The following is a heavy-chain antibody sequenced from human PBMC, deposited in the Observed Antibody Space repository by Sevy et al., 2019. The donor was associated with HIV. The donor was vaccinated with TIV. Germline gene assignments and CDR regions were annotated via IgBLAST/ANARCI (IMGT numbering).Heavy chain of an antibody. J-gene: IGHJ3*02. CDR2: ISDSSNYI. V-gene: IGHV3-21*01. D-gene: IGHD2-2*02. CDR3: ARRYCSLTSCYMHDAFDI. CDR1: GFTFSSYS. Sequence: GGSLRLSCAASGFTFSSYSMNWVRQAPGKGLEWVSSISDSSNYIYYADSVKGRFTISRDNPKNSLYLQMNSLRAEDTAVYYCARRYCSLTSCYMHDAFDIWGQGTMVTVSS.